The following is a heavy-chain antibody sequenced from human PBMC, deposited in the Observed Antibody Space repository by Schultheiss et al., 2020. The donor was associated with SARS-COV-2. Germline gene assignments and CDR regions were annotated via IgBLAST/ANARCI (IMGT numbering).Heavy chain of an antibody. CDR1: GYTFTTYT. Sequence: ASVKVSCKASGYTFTTYTMHWVRQAPGQGLEWMGIINPTGGTTSYAQKFQGRVTMTRDTSTSTVYMELSSLRSEDTAIYYCARTFNWNDGGQKRDFDYWGQGTLVTVSS. CDR3: ARTFNWNDGGQKRDFDY. D-gene: IGHD1-20*01. J-gene: IGHJ4*02. CDR2: INPTGGTT. V-gene: IGHV1-46*01.